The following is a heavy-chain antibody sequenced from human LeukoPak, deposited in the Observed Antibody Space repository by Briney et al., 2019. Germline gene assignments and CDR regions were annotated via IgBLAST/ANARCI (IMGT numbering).Heavy chain of an antibody. CDR3: AKDRRISYGSSNYYAMDV. CDR1: GFTFGSYA. Sequence: PGGSLRLSCAASGFTFGSYAMSWVRQAPGKGLEWVSAISGSADSSYYADSVKGRFTISRDNSKNTLYLQMNSLRAEDTALYYCAKDRRISYGSSNYYAMDVWGQGTTVTVSS. V-gene: IGHV3-23*01. J-gene: IGHJ6*02. CDR2: ISGSADSS. D-gene: IGHD5-18*01.